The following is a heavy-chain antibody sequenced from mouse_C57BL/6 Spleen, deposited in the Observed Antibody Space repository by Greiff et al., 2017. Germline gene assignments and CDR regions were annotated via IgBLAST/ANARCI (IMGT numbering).Heavy chain of an antibody. V-gene: IGHV5-12*01. Sequence: EVQGVESGGGLVQPGGSLKLSCAASGFTFSDYYMYWVRQTPEKRLEWVAYISNGGGSTYYPDTVKGRFTISRDNAKNTLYLQMSRLKSEDTAMYYCARHESSGYLGYWGQGTTLIVSS. CDR2: ISNGGGST. D-gene: IGHD3-2*02. CDR3: ARHESSGYLGY. J-gene: IGHJ2*01. CDR1: GFTFSDYY.